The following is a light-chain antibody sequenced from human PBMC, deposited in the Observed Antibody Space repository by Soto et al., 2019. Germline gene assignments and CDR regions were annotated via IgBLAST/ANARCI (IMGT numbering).Light chain of an antibody. Sequence: DVVMTQSPLSLPVTLGQPASISCRSSQSLVYSDGNTYLNWFQQRPGQSPRRLIYKVSNRDSGVPDRFIGRWSGSEFTLKISRVEAGDVGVYYCMQGTHWPWTFGQGTKVEIK. V-gene: IGKV2-30*01. CDR1: QSLVYSDGNTY. CDR3: MQGTHWPWT. CDR2: KVS. J-gene: IGKJ1*01.